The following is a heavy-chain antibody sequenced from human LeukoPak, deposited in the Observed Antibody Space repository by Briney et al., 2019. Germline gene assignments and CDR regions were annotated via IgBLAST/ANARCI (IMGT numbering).Heavy chain of an antibody. J-gene: IGHJ6*03. D-gene: IGHD6-13*01. CDR1: GFTFSDYY. Sequence: GGSLRLSCAASGFTFSDYYINWIRQAPGKGLEWVSYISNSGGSIFYANSVKGRFTISRDNAKNSLYLQMNGLRAEDTAVYYCAREVGWSSSWYYYYYYMDVWGKGTTVTVSS. CDR3: AREVGWSSSWYYYYYYMDV. CDR2: ISNSGGSI. V-gene: IGHV3-11*04.